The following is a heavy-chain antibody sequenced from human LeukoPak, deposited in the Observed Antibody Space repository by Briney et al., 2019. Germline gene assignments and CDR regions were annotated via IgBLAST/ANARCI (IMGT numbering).Heavy chain of an antibody. CDR3: AKGDSSTPKYYLGY. D-gene: IGHD3-22*01. Sequence: GRSLRLSCAASGFTFDDYAMHWVRQAPGKGLEWVSGINWNSGSIDYADSVKGRFTISRDNAKNSLYLQMNSLRAGDTALYYCAKGDSSTPKYYLGYWGQGTLVTVSS. CDR2: INWNSGSI. V-gene: IGHV3-9*01. CDR1: GFTFDDYA. J-gene: IGHJ4*02.